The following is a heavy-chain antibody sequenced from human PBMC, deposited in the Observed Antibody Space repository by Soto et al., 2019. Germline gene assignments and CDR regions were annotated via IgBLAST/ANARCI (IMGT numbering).Heavy chain of an antibody. J-gene: IGHJ4*02. CDR3: ARGIRY. D-gene: IGHD5-18*01. CDR2: IYYSGST. V-gene: IGHV4-59*08. Sequence: SETLSLTCTVSGGSISSYYWSWIRQPPGKGLEWIGYIYYSGSTNYNPSLKSRVTISVDTSKNQFSLKLSSVTAADTAVYYCARGIRYWGQGTLVTVSS. CDR1: GGSISSYY.